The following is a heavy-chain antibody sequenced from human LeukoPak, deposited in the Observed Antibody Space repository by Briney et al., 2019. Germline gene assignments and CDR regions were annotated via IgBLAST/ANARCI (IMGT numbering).Heavy chain of an antibody. CDR3: ARVGYNYGSDYFDY. D-gene: IGHD5-18*01. J-gene: IGHJ4*02. Sequence: GGSLRLSCVASGFPFRSYAMTWVRQTPGKGLESVSVITDDEDTYYADSVKGRFTISRDNAKNSLYLQMNSLRAEDTAVYYCARVGYNYGSDYFDYWGQGTPVTVSS. CDR1: GFPFRSYA. V-gene: IGHV3-23*01. CDR2: ITDDEDT.